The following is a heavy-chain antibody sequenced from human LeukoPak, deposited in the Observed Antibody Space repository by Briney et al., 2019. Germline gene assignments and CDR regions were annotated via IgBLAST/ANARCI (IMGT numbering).Heavy chain of an antibody. J-gene: IGHJ4*02. Sequence: SEALSLTCTVSGYSLSSCYYWGWGRPPPGKGVERGGRIYHSGSTYYNPSLKSRVTISVDTSKNQCSLKLSSVTAADTAVYYCARARGYYDFWSGPFYFDYWGQGTLVTVSS. D-gene: IGHD3-3*01. CDR1: GYSLSSCYY. V-gene: IGHV4-38-2*02. CDR2: IYHSGST. CDR3: ARARGYYDFWSGPFYFDY.